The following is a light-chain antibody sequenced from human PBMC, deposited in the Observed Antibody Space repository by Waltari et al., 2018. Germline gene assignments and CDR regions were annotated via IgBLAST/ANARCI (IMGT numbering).Light chain of an antibody. CDR3: SSYTSIKTPYVV. J-gene: IGLJ2*01. CDR2: EVT. CDR1: TRYVGRYYY. Sequence: QSALTQPASVSGSPGQSITISCPGPTRYVGRYYYVSWYQCHPGKAPELIIYEVTNRPSGVSDRFSGSKSGNTASLSISGLQPEDEADYYCSSYTSIKTPYVVFGGGTKVTVL. V-gene: IGLV2-14*01.